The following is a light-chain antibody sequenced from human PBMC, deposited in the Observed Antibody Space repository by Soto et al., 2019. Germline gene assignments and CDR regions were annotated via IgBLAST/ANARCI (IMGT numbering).Light chain of an antibody. J-gene: IGLJ1*01. Sequence: QSVLTQPPSASGTPGQMVTISCSGSSSNIGTYSVSWYQHFPGTAPRLLIYSNNQRPSGVPDRFSASKSGASASLAISGLQSEDEADFYCAAWDDSLNGCVFGTGTKVTVL. CDR2: SNN. CDR1: SSNIGTYS. V-gene: IGLV1-44*01. CDR3: AAWDDSLNGCV.